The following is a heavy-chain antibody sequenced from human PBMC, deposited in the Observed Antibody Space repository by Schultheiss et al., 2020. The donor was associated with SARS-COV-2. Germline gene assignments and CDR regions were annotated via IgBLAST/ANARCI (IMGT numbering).Heavy chain of an antibody. J-gene: IGHJ4*02. CDR1: GYTFTSYG. CDR3: ARDRPSIAAPRPPPDY. V-gene: IGHV1-18*01. Sequence: ASVKVSCKASGYTFTSYGISWVRQAPGQGLEWVGWISAYNGNTNYAQKLQGRVTMTTDTSTSTAYMELRSLRSDDTAVYYCARDRPSIAAPRPPPDYWGQGTLVTVSS. D-gene: IGHD6-6*01. CDR2: ISAYNGNT.